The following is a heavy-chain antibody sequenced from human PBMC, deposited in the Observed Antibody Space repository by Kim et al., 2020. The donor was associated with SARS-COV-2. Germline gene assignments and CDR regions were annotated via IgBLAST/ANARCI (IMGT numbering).Heavy chain of an antibody. CDR1: GFTFNNYG. D-gene: IGHD2-15*01. V-gene: IGHV3-30*03. CDR3: ARDAASGHCSGGSCFSDNYGMDV. J-gene: IGHJ6*02. Sequence: GGSLRLSCTASGFTFNNYGMHWVRQPPGKGLEWVALISYDETKEYDADSVKGRFTISRDNAKNSLYLQMNSLRVEDTGVYYCARDAASGHCSGGSCFSDNYGMDVWGQGTTVTVSS. CDR2: ISYDETKE.